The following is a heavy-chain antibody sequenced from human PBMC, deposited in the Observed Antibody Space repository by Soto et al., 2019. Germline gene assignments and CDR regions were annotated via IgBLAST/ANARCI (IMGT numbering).Heavy chain of an antibody. V-gene: IGHV1-69*01. D-gene: IGHD2-2*01. CDR1: GGTFSSYA. CDR2: IIPISDTT. CDR3: ARSQVSSTSLEFYYYYYYGMDV. Sequence: QVQLVQSGAEVKKPGSSVKVSCKASGGTFSSYAISWVRQAPGQGLEWMGGIIPISDTTNYAQKFQGRVTITADESTSIAYMELSRLRSEDTAVYYCARSQVSSTSLEFYYYYYYGMDVWGQGTTVTVSS. J-gene: IGHJ6*02.